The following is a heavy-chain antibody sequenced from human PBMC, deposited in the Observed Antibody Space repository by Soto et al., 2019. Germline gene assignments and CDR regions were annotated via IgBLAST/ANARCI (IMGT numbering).Heavy chain of an antibody. CDR2: IYYSGST. D-gene: IGHD2-15*01. CDR3: ARHPLHLYCSGGSCYSGILASFDY. J-gene: IGHJ4*02. CDR1: GGSISSSSYY. Sequence: PSETLSLTCTVSGGSISSSSYYWGWIRQPPGKGLEWIGSIYYSGSTYYNPFLKSRVTISVDTSKNQFSLKLSSVTAADTAVYYCARHPLHLYCSGGSCYSGILASFDYWGQGTLVTVSS. V-gene: IGHV4-39*01.